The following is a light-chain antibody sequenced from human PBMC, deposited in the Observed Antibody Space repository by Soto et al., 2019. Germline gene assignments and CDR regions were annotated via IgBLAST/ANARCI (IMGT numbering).Light chain of an antibody. CDR1: SGHSSYI. J-gene: IGLJ1*01. V-gene: IGLV4-60*02. CDR3: ETWDSNTRV. CDR2: LEGSGSY. Sequence: QPVLTQSSSASASLGSSVKLTCTLSSGHSSYIIAWHQQQPGKAPRYLMKLEGSGSYNKGSGVPDRFSGSSSGADRYLTISNLQFEDEDDYYCETWDSNTRVFGTGTKLTVL.